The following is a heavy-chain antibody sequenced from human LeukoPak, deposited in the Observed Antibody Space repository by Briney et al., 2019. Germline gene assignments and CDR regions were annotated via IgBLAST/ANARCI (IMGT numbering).Heavy chain of an antibody. V-gene: IGHV3-64*01. CDR2: ITGKGDTT. Sequence: PGGSLRLSCVGSGFTFSSHAIHWVRQAPGKGLEYVSVITGKGDTTYYANSVKGRFTISRDNSKNTVYLQMGSLRAEDTAVYYCARDRNNLWIEDIVVVPAAMGYWGQGTLVTVSS. CDR1: GFTFSSHA. J-gene: IGHJ4*02. CDR3: ARDRNNLWIEDIVVVPAAMGY. D-gene: IGHD2-2*01.